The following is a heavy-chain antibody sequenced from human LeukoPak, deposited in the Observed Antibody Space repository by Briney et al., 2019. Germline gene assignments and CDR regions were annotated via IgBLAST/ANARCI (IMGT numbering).Heavy chain of an antibody. D-gene: IGHD6-19*01. Sequence: PGGSLRLSCAASGFTFSSYWMSWVRQAPGKGLEWVANIKQDGSEKYHVDSVEGRFTISRDNAKNSLYLQMNSLRAEDTAVYYCARGGPRAVAGKVGGQGTLVTVSS. CDR1: GFTFSSYW. CDR3: ARGGPRAVAGKV. V-gene: IGHV3-7*01. CDR2: IKQDGSEK. J-gene: IGHJ4*02.